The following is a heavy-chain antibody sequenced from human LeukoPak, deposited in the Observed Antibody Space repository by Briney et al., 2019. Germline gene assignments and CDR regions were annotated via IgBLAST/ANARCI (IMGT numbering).Heavy chain of an antibody. J-gene: IGHJ5*02. CDR2: ISVNGGST. CDR3: AKDPDWFDP. CDR1: GFTFSKYA. Sequence: GGSLRLSCAASGFTFSKYAMSWVRQAPGKGLEWVSVISVNGGSTYYADSVKGRFTISRDNSKNTLHLQMNSLRAEDTAVYYCAKDPDWFDPWGQGTLVTVSS. V-gene: IGHV3-23*01.